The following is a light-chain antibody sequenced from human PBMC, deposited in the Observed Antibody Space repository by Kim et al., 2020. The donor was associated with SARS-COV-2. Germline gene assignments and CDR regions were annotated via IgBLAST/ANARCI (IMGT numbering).Light chain of an antibody. Sequence: SHGERATLSCRASQSVSRYLAWYQQKPGQAPRLLIDGASNRATGIPDRFSGSGSGTDFTLTISRLEPEDFAVYYCQHYGTSPLTFGPGTKVDIK. J-gene: IGKJ3*01. CDR3: QHYGTSPLT. CDR2: GAS. CDR1: QSVSRY. V-gene: IGKV3-20*01.